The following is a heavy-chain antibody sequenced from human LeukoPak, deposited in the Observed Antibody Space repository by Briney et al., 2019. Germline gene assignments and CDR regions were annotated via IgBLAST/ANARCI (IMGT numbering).Heavy chain of an antibody. CDR3: ARVGDKVTDY. Sequence: PSETLSLTCAVYGGSFSGYYWSWIRQPPGKGLERIGEINHSGSTNYNPSLKSRVTISVDTSKNQFSLKLSSVTAADTAVYYCARVGDKVTDYWGQGTLVTVSS. V-gene: IGHV4-34*01. CDR1: GGSFSGYY. D-gene: IGHD5-12*01. J-gene: IGHJ4*02. CDR2: INHSGST.